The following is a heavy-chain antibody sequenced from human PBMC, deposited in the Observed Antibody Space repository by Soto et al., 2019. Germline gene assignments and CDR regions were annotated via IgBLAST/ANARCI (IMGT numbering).Heavy chain of an antibody. CDR3: ARDVSVDIVAHNWFDP. J-gene: IGHJ5*02. V-gene: IGHV1-18*01. D-gene: IGHD5-12*01. CDR2: ISAYNGNT. Sequence: GASVKVSCKASGYTFTSYGISWVRQAPGQGLEWMGWISAYNGNTNYAQKFQGRVTMTTDTSTSTAYMELRSLRSEDTAVYYCARDVSVDIVAHNWFDPWGQGTLVTVSS. CDR1: GYTFTSYG.